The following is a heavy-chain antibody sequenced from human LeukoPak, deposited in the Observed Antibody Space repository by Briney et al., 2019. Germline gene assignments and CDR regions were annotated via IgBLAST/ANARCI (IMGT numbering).Heavy chain of an antibody. J-gene: IGHJ6*02. CDR3: ARASAFGEYWDYYYYYGMDV. Sequence: SVKVSCKASGGTFSSYAISWVRQAPGQGLEWMGGIIPIFGTANYAQKFQGRVTITADESTSTAYMELSSLRAEDTAVYYCARASAFGEYWDYYYYYGMDVWGQGTTVTVSS. D-gene: IGHD3-3*01. CDR1: GGTFSSYA. CDR2: IIPIFGTA. V-gene: IGHV1-69*13.